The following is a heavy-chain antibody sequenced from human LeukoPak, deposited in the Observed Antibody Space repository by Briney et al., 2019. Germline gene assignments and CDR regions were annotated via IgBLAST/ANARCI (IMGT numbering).Heavy chain of an antibody. CDR1: GFTFSSYA. CDR2: ISYDGSNK. CDR3: ARGGSYYDSSGDAFDI. V-gene: IGHV3-30*04. D-gene: IGHD3-22*01. J-gene: IGHJ3*02. Sequence: PGGSLLLSCAASGFTFSSYAMHWVRQAPGKGLEWVAVISYDGSNKYYADSVKGRFTISRDNSKNTLYLQMNSLRAEDTAVYYCARGGSYYDSSGDAFDIWGQGTMVTVSS.